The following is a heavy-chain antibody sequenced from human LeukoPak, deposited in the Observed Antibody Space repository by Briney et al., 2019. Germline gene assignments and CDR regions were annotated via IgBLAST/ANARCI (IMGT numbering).Heavy chain of an antibody. D-gene: IGHD2-2*01. V-gene: IGHV3-48*03. Sequence: GGSLRLSCVASGFTFSNSEMNWVRQAPGKGLEWVSYITTGGGTTYYADSVKGRFTISRDNAKNSLYLQMSSLRAEDTATYYCATVGRSCRPGHWGQGALVTVSS. CDR3: ATVGRSCRPGH. J-gene: IGHJ4*02. CDR2: ITTGGGTT. CDR1: GFTFSNSE.